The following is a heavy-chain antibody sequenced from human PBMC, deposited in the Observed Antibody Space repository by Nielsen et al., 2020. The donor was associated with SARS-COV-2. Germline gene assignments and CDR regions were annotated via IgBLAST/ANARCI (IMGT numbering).Heavy chain of an antibody. D-gene: IGHD2-2*01. CDR3: TRRVPAAKWFDP. V-gene: IGHV3-73*01. CDR1: GFTFSGSA. CDR2: IRSKANSYAT. J-gene: IGHJ5*02. Sequence: GESLKISCAASGFTFSGSAMHWVRQASGKGLEWVGRIRSKANSYATAYAAPVKGRFTISRDDSRNTAYLQMNSLKTEDTAVYYCTRRVPAAKWFDPWGQGTLVTVSS.